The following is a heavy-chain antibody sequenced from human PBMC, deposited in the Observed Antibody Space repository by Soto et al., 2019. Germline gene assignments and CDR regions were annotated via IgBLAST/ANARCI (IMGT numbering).Heavy chain of an antibody. Sequence: QVQLVESGGGVVQPGGSLRLSCAASGFSFSAYGMHWVRQAPGMGLEWVAVISFDGRNKYYGDSVKGRFTISRDNSKNTLYLQMNSLTAEDTAVYYCARDGPDFGDYDYYNHYGMDVW. J-gene: IGHJ6*01. CDR2: ISFDGRNK. CDR3: ARDGPDFGDYDYYNHYGMDV. D-gene: IGHD4-17*01. V-gene: IGHV3-33*01. CDR1: GFSFSAYG.